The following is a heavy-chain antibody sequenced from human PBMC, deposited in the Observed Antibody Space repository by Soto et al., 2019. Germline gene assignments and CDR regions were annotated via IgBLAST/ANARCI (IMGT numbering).Heavy chain of an antibody. J-gene: IGHJ6*02. CDR1: GGSISSGPYS. CDR3: ARRLYYDSSGFEGGGMDV. D-gene: IGHD3-22*01. V-gene: IGHV4-39*01. Sequence: SETLSLTCTVSGGSISSGPYSWGWIRQPPGKGLEWIGTFYYSGSTHYNPSLESRVTISVDTSKNQFSLKVSSVTAADTAVYYCARRLYYDSSGFEGGGMDVWGQGTTVTVSS. CDR2: FYYSGST.